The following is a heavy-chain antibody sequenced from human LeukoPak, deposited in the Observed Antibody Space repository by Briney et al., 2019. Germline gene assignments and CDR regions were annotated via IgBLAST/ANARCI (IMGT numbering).Heavy chain of an antibody. D-gene: IGHD3-10*01. CDR3: ARVPLVTMVRGVMGWFDP. Sequence: ASVKVSCKASGYTFTSYYMHWVRQAPGQGLEWMGWINPNSGGTNYAQKFQGRVTMTRDTSISTAYMELSRLRSDDTAVYYCARVPLVTMVRGVMGWFDPWGQGTLVTVSS. CDR1: GYTFTSYY. V-gene: IGHV1-2*02. CDR2: INPNSGGT. J-gene: IGHJ5*02.